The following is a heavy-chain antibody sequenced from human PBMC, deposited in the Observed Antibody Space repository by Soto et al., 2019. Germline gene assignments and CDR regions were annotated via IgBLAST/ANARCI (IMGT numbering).Heavy chain of an antibody. D-gene: IGHD1-26*01. CDR1: GVSITSNY. V-gene: IGHV4-4*07. CDR2: IFHTGAT. CDR3: ARDSPSSGRSFDL. Sequence: QVHLKESGPGLVKPSETLSLTCNVSGVSITSNYWNWVRQPAGKRREWIGRIFHTGATNVNSNVRSRVIMSIDTSKTQFALKLRPVTAADTAVYYCARDSPSSGRSFDLWGQGILVTVSS. J-gene: IGHJ4*02.